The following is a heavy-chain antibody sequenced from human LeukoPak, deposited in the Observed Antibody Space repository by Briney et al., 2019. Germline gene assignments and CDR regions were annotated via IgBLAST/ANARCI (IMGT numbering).Heavy chain of an antibody. Sequence: SETLSLTCTVSGGSISSSSYYWGWIRQPRGKGVEWIGNIYYSGSTYYNPSLKSRVTISVDTSKNQFSLKLSSVIAADTAVYYCARPRRYCTNGVCLSYYDYWGQGTLVTVSS. CDR3: ARPRRYCTNGVCLSYYDY. CDR2: IYYSGST. V-gene: IGHV4-39*01. J-gene: IGHJ4*02. D-gene: IGHD2-8*01. CDR1: GGSISSSSYY.